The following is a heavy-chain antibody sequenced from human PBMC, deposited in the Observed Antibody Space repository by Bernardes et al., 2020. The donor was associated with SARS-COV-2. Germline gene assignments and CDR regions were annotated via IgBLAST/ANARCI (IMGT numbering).Heavy chain of an antibody. Sequence: GSLRLSCEVSGFSFSSYAFIWVRQAPGKGLEWISSISGSGGDTYYADSVKGRFTVSRDNSRNTLYLQMKSLRVDDTAVYFCAKDRLSDDDYEDNYTYYFGLDVWGQGTTVTVST. D-gene: IGHD4-17*01. CDR2: ISGSGGDT. CDR1: GFSFSSYA. CDR3: AKDRLSDDDYEDNYTYYFGLDV. V-gene: IGHV3-23*01. J-gene: IGHJ6*01.